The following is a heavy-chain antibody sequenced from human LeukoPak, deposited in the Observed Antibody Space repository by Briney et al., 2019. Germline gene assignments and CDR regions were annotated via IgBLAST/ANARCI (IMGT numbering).Heavy chain of an antibody. V-gene: IGHV1-69*13. D-gene: IGHD6-13*01. CDR3: ARRYGYSSSWYRDYDYYYGMDV. J-gene: IGHJ6*02. CDR1: GGTFSSYA. CDR2: IIPTFGTA. Sequence: SVKVSCKASGGTFSSYAISWVRQAPGQGLEWMGGIIPTFGTANYAQKFQGRVTITADESTSTAYMELSSLRSEDTAVYYCARRYGYSSSWYRDYDYYYGMDVWGQGTTVTVSS.